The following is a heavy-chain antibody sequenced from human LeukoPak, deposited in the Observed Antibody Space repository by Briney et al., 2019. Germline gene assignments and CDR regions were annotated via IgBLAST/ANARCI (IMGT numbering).Heavy chain of an antibody. CDR3: AKDVRYCSSTSCYTTVFDY. CDR2: ISGSGGNT. Sequence: PGGSLRLSCAASGFTFSSYAMSWVRQAPGKGLEWVSAISGSGGNTYYADSVKGRFTISRDNSKNTLYLQMNSLRAEDTAVYYCAKDVRYCSSTSCYTTVFDYWGQGTLVTVSS. CDR1: GFTFSSYA. V-gene: IGHV3-23*01. D-gene: IGHD2-2*02. J-gene: IGHJ4*02.